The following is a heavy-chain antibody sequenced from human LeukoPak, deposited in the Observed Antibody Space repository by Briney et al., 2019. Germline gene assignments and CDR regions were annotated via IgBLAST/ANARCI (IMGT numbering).Heavy chain of an antibody. J-gene: IGHJ4*02. CDR1: GFAFSSYA. Sequence: GGSLRLSCAASGFAFSSYAMHWVRQAPDKGLEWVAVIWYDGSNKYYADSVKGRFTISRDHSKNTLYLQMKSLRAEDTAVYYYARELEIAVAGTLGYWGQGTLVTVSS. CDR3: ARELEIAVAGTLGY. D-gene: IGHD6-19*01. CDR2: IWYDGSNK. V-gene: IGHV3-33*01.